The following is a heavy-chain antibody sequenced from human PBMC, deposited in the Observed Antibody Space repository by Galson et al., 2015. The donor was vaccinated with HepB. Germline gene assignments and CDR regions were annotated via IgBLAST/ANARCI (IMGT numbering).Heavy chain of an antibody. Sequence: QSGAEVKKPGESLKISCKGSGYSFTSYWIGWVRQMPGKGLEWMGIIYPDDSDTRYSPSFQGQVTISADKSISTAYLQWSSLKASDIAMYYCVRPGPPIGRADSSGYYYLYDAFDLWGQGTMVTVSS. CDR1: GYSFTSYW. J-gene: IGHJ3*01. V-gene: IGHV5-51*03. CDR2: IYPDDSDT. CDR3: VRPGPPIGRADSSGYYYLYDAFDL. D-gene: IGHD3-22*01.